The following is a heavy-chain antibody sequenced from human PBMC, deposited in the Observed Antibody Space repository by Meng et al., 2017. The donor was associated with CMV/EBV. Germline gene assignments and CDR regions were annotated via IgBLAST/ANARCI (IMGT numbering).Heavy chain of an antibody. CDR2: INHSGST. CDR1: GGSFSGYY. CDR3: ARVEQLKWLFVGMDV. J-gene: IGHJ6*02. D-gene: IGHD3-3*01. Sequence: GSLRLSCAVYGGSFSGYYWSWIRQPPGKGLEWIGAINHSGSTNYNPSLKSRFTISVDTSKNQFSLKLSSVTAADTAVYYCARVEQLKWLFVGMDVWGQGTTVTVSS. V-gene: IGHV4-34*01.